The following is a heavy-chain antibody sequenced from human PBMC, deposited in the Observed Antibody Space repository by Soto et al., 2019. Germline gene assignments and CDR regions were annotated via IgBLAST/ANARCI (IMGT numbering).Heavy chain of an antibody. CDR3: ARASSLDY. CDR1: GYTFPGYY. CDR2: INPNSVGT. J-gene: IGHJ4*02. D-gene: IGHD3-16*01. Sequence: ASLKVSCKASGYTFPGYYIHWVRQAPGQWLEWMGWINPNSVGTNYAQKFQGRVTMTSDTSINTAYMELNGLRSDDTAVYFCARASSLDYWGQGTQVTVSS. V-gene: IGHV1-2*02.